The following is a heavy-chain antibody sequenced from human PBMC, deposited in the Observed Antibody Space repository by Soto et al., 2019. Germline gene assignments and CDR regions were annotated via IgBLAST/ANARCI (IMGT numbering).Heavy chain of an antibody. CDR3: GRLEGLATISYYFDF. Sequence: PSETLSLTCTVSGGSISPYYWSWIRRPPGKGLEWIGYIYYSGSTNYNPSLKSRVTISVDTSKNQFSLKLSSVTAADSAVYFCGRLEGLATISYYFDFWGQGALVTVSS. J-gene: IGHJ4*02. D-gene: IGHD3-9*01. CDR1: GGSISPYY. V-gene: IGHV4-59*08. CDR2: IYYSGST.